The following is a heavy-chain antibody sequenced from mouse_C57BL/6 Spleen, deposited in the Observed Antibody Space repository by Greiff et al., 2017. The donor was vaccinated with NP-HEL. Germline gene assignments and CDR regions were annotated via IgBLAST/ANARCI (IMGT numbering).Heavy chain of an antibody. V-gene: IGHV14-2*01. CDR1: GFNIKDYY. CDR2: IDPEDGEI. J-gene: IGHJ4*01. Sequence: EVQLQQSGAELVKPGASVKLSCTASGFNIKDYYMHWVKQRTEQGLEWIGRIDPEDGEIKYAPKFQGKATITADTSSNTAYLQLSSLTSEDTAVYYCARNYEGAMDYWGQGTSVTVSS. CDR3: ARNYEGAMDY. D-gene: IGHD2-4*01.